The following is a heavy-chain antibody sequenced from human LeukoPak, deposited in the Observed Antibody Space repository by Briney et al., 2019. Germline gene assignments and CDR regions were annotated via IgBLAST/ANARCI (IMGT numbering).Heavy chain of an antibody. Sequence: ASVKVSCKASGYTFTSYYMHWVRQAPGQGLEWMGIINPSGGSTSYAQKFQGRVTMTRDMSTSTVYMELSRLRSDDTAVYYCARVRITMVRGVLAFDIWGQGTMVTVSS. D-gene: IGHD3-10*01. CDR3: ARVRITMVRGVLAFDI. V-gene: IGHV1-46*01. CDR1: GYTFTSYY. CDR2: INPSGGST. J-gene: IGHJ3*02.